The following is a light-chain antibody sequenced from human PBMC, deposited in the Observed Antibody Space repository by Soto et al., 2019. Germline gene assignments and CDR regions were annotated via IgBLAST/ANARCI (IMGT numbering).Light chain of an antibody. Sequence: EIVLTQSPGTLSLSPGERGTLSCRASQNLGTLYLAWYQQKPGQAPRLLIYGASSRATGIPDRFSGSGSGTDFTLTISRLEPEDFAVYYCQQYGSSPPLSFGGGTKVDIK. CDR2: GAS. CDR1: QNLGTLY. J-gene: IGKJ4*01. CDR3: QQYGSSPPLS. V-gene: IGKV3-20*01.